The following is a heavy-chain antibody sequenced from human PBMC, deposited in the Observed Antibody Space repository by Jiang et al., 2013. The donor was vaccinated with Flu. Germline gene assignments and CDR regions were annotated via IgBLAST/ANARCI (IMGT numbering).Heavy chain of an antibody. CDR3: ARDFTIGSGYYDPVSYGMDV. D-gene: IGHD3-22*01. J-gene: IGHJ6*02. CDR1: GFTFSSYA. Sequence: SGGGVVQPGRSLRLSCAASGFTFSSYAMHWVRQAPGKGLEWVAVISYDGSNKYYADSVKGRFTISRDNSKNTLYLQMNSLRAEDTAVYYCARDFTIGSGYYDPVSYGMDVWGQGTLVTVSS. CDR2: ISYDGSNK. V-gene: IGHV3-30*04.